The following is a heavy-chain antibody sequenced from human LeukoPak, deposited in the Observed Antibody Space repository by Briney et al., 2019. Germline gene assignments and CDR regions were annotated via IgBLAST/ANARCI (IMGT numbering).Heavy chain of an antibody. CDR1: GFTFSSYA. CDR3: ARDRSGDYAIWYFDL. Sequence: GGSLRLSCAASGFTFSSYAMHWVRQAPGKGLEWVAVISYDGSNKYYADSVKGRFTISRDNSKNTLYLQMNSLRAEDTAVYYCARDRSGDYAIWYFDLWGRGTLVTVSS. V-gene: IGHV3-30*04. D-gene: IGHD4-17*01. CDR2: ISYDGSNK. J-gene: IGHJ2*01.